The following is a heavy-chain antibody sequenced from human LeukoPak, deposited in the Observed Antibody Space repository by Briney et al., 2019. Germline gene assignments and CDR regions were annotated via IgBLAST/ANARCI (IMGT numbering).Heavy chain of an antibody. CDR2: INPSGGT. CDR3: ARDGNYCVDP. Sequence: VSVTVSCKASGYTFNNMHWVRQAPGQGLEWMGIINPSGGTSYAQKFQGRVAMTRDTSTGTVYMELSSLTSDDTAVYYCARDGNYCVDPWGQGTLVTVSS. D-gene: IGHD2-21*01. V-gene: IGHV1-46*02. J-gene: IGHJ5*02. CDR1: GYTFNN.